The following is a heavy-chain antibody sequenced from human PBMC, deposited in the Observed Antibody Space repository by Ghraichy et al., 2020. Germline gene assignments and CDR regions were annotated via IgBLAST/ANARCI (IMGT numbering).Heavy chain of an antibody. V-gene: IGHV4-61*01. Sequence: SETLSLTCTVSGGSVNSGSYYWNWIRQPPGKGLEWIAYIYSDGSANYNPSLKSRLTISLDSSKNQFSLRLSSVTAADTAVYYCSREDFGSGNYYNETWGQGTLVTVSS. D-gene: IGHD3-10*01. J-gene: IGHJ4*02. CDR2: IYSDGSA. CDR3: SREDFGSGNYYNET. CDR1: GGSVNSGSYY.